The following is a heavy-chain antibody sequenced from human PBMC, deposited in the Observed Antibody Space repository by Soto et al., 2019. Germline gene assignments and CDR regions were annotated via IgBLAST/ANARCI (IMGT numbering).Heavy chain of an antibody. Sequence: GASVKVSCKASGYTFTGYYMHWVRQAPGQGLEWMGWINPNSGGTNYAQKFQGWVTMTRDTSISTAYMELSRLRSDDTAVYYCARDSGSYHDAFDIWGQGTMVTVS. CDR3: ARDSGSYHDAFDI. V-gene: IGHV1-2*04. CDR2: INPNSGGT. J-gene: IGHJ3*02. D-gene: IGHD1-26*01. CDR1: GYTFTGYY.